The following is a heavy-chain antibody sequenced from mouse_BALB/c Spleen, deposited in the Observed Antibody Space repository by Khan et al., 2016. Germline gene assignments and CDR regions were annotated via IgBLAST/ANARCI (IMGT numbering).Heavy chain of an antibody. Sequence: LVKTGASVKISCKASGYSFTGYYMHWVKQSHGKSLEWIGYITSYNGATSYNQKFKGKATFTVDTSSSTAYMQFNSLTSDDSAVYYFSSPYGSSYVGFAYWGQGTLVTVSA. CDR2: ITSYNGAT. CDR3: SSPYGSSYVGFAY. CDR1: GYSFTGYY. V-gene: IGHV1S34*01. D-gene: IGHD1-1*01. J-gene: IGHJ3*01.